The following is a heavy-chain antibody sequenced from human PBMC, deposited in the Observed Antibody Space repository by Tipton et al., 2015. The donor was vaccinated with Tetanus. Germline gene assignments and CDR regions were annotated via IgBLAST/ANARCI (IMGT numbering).Heavy chain of an antibody. J-gene: IGHJ4*02. CDR2: VYYTGST. D-gene: IGHD6-13*01. CDR1: GDSVSGYY. Sequence: TLSLTCTVSGDSVSGYYWSWIRQPPGKGLEWIGDVYYTGSTNHNPALKRRVTISMDRSKNQILLQLTTVTAADTAVYFYAGVTAQRTELYFDHWGQGTLVTVSS. V-gene: IGHV4-59*02. CDR3: AGVTAQRTELYFDH.